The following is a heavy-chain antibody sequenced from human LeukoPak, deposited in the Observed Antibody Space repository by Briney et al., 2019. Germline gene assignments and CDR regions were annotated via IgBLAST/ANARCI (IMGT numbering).Heavy chain of an antibody. CDR1: GGTFSSYA. Sequence: GASVKVSCKASGGTFSSYAISWVRQAPGQGLEWMGGIIPIFGTANYAQKFQGRVTMTRDTSTSTVYMELSSLRSEDTAVYYCARSGVGGTYYYYYYYGMDVWGQGTTVTVSS. J-gene: IGHJ6*02. V-gene: IGHV1-69*05. CDR3: ARSGVGGTYYYYYYYGMDV. D-gene: IGHD1-26*01. CDR2: IIPIFGTA.